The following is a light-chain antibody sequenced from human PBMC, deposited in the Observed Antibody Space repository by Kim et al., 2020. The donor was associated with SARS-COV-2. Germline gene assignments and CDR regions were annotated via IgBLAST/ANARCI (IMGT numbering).Light chain of an antibody. CDR2: GAS. CDR3: QQYSSSPAT. J-gene: IGKJ1*01. Sequence: SPGERAPPSCRASPSVSSTYLSWYQQKPGQAPRLLIYGASSRATGIPDRFSGSGSGTDFTLTITRLEPEDFAVYYCQQYSSSPATFGQGTKVDIK. V-gene: IGKV3-20*01. CDR1: PSVSSTY.